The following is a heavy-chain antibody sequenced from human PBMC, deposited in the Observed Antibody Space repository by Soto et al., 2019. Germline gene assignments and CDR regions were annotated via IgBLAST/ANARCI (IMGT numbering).Heavy chain of an antibody. V-gene: IGHV4-34*01. J-gene: IGHJ6*02. CDR1: GGSFSGYY. Sequence: NPSETLSLTCAVYGGSFSGYYWSWIRQPPGKGLEWIGEINHSGSTNYNPSLKSRVTISVDTSKNQFSLKLSSVTAADTAVYYCARVPRKIFGVVIKPSYYYYYGMDVWGQGTTVTVSS. D-gene: IGHD3-3*01. CDR2: INHSGST. CDR3: ARVPRKIFGVVIKPSYYYYYGMDV.